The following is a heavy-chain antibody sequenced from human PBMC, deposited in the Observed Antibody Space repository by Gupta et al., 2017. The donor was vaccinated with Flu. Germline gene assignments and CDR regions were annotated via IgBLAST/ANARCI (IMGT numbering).Heavy chain of an antibody. CDR3: ARGRVAVAGAPDDAFDI. V-gene: IGHV1-69*06. Sequence: QVQLVQSGAEVKKPGSSVKVSCKASGGTFSSYAISWVRQAPGQGLEWMGGIIPIFGTANYAQKFQGRVTITADKSTSTAYMELSSLRSEDTAVYYCARGRVAVAGAPDDAFDIWGQGTMVTVSS. D-gene: IGHD6-19*01. CDR2: IIPIFGTA. CDR1: GGTFSSYA. J-gene: IGHJ3*02.